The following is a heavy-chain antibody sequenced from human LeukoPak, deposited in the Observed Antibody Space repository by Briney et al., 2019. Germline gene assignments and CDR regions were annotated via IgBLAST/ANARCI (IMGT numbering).Heavy chain of an antibody. CDR2: IYWDDDK. Sequence: ESGPTLVKSTQTLTLTCTFSGFSLSTSGVGVGWIRQPPGKAPEWLALIYWDDDKRYSPSLRSRLTITKDTSKNQVVLTMTNVDPLDTATYYCANRRGTSGWSEGYFDYWGQGTLVTVSS. CDR1: GFSLSTSGVG. D-gene: IGHD6-19*01. V-gene: IGHV2-5*02. CDR3: ANRRGTSGWSEGYFDY. J-gene: IGHJ4*02.